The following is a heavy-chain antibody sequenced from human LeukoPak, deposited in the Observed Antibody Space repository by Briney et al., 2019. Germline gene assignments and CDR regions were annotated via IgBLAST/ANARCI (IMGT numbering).Heavy chain of an antibody. CDR2: INPSGGST. Sequence: ASVTVSCKASGYTFTSYYMHWVRQAPGQGLEWMGIINPSGGSTSYAQKFQGRVTMTRDTSTSTVYMELSSLRSEDTAVYYCARVDSSGYYYDYWGQGTLVTVSS. V-gene: IGHV1-46*01. J-gene: IGHJ4*02. CDR1: GYTFTSYY. D-gene: IGHD3-22*01. CDR3: ARVDSSGYYYDY.